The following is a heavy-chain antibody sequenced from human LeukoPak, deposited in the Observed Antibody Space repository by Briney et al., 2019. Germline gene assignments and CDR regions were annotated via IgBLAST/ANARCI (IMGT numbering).Heavy chain of an antibody. CDR2: INHSGST. CDR1: GGSFSGYY. V-gene: IGHV4-34*01. D-gene: IGHD6-13*01. Sequence: SETLSLTCAVYGGSFSGYYWSWIRQPPGKGLEWIGEINHSGSTNYNPSLKSRVTISVDTSKNQFSLKLSSVTAADTAVYYCARGPRGRYSSRIDIWGQGTMVTVSS. J-gene: IGHJ3*02. CDR3: ARGPRGRYSSRIDI.